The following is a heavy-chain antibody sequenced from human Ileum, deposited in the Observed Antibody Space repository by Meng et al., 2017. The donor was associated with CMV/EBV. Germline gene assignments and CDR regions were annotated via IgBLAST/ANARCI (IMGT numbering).Heavy chain of an antibody. CDR1: YTFTYRY. Sequence: YTFTYRYLHWVRQAPGQALEWMGWITPFNGNTNYAQKFQDRVTITRDRSMSTAYMELSSLRSEDKAMYYCASNGLGYSSSWSLPDYWGQGTLVTVSS. J-gene: IGHJ4*02. CDR3: ASNGLGYSSSWSLPDY. CDR2: ITPFNGNT. V-gene: IGHV1-45*02. D-gene: IGHD6-13*01.